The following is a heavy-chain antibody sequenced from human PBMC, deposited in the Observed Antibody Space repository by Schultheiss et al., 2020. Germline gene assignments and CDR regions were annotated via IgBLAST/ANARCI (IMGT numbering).Heavy chain of an antibody. J-gene: IGHJ6*02. D-gene: IGHD6-6*01. CDR1: GYSFTSYW. Sequence: GESLKISCKGSGYSFTSYWIGWVRQMPGKGLEWMGIIYPGDSDTRYSPSFQGQVTISADKSISTAYLQWSSLKASDTAMYYCARLPPRSSARYGMDVLGQGTTVNVYS. V-gene: IGHV5-51*01. CDR3: ARLPPRSSARYGMDV. CDR2: IYPGDSDT.